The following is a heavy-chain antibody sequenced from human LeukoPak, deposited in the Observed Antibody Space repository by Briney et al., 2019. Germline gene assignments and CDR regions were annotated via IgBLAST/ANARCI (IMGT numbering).Heavy chain of an antibody. D-gene: IGHD6-13*01. Sequence: PSQTLSLTCSVSGASISSGGYYWSWIRQPAGKGLEWIGRIYTSGSTNYNPSLKSRVTISVDTSKNQFSLKLSSVTAADTAVYYCARAGAIAAAGYYYYMDVWGKGTTVTVSS. V-gene: IGHV4-61*02. CDR1: GASISSGGYY. CDR3: ARAGAIAAAGYYYYMDV. CDR2: IYTSGST. J-gene: IGHJ6*03.